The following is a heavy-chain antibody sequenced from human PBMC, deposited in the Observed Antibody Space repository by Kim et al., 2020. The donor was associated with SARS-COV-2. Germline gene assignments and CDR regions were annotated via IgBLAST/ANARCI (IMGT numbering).Heavy chain of an antibody. V-gene: IGHV3-33*01. J-gene: IGHJ3*02. CDR2: IWYDGSNK. D-gene: IGHD3-16*01. Sequence: GGSLRLSCAASGFTFSSYGMHWVRQAPGKGLEWVAVIWYDGSNKYYADSVKGRFTISRDNSKNTLYLQMNSLRAEDTAVYYCARDGGVMYAFDIWGQGTMVTVSS. CDR1: GFTFSSYG. CDR3: ARDGGVMYAFDI.